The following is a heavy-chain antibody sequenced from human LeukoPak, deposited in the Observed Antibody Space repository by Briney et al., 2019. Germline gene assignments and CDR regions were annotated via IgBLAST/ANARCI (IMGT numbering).Heavy chain of an antibody. J-gene: IGHJ3*01. Sequence: SETLSLTCSVSGASMRTYYRGWVRQTPGKGLEFIGYISDTGSTNYNPSLKSRVTISVDTSKSLFSLRLTSATAADTTVYYCARDGDSGDFVGAFDVWGQGTLVTVSS. CDR3: ARDGDSGDFVGAFDV. CDR2: ISDTGST. V-gene: IGHV4-59*01. CDR1: GASMRTYY. D-gene: IGHD4-17*01.